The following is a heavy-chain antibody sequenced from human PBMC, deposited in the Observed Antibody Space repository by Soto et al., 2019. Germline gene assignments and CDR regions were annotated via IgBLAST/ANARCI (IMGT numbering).Heavy chain of an antibody. V-gene: IGHV3-7*01. CDR1: GFTFSSYW. Sequence: GGSLRLSCAASGFTFSSYWMSWVRQAPGKGLEWVANIKQDGSEKYYVDSVKGRFTISRDNAKNSLYLQMNSLRAEDTAVYYCARGPPIEYSSPIGPYYYYYMDVWGKGTTVTVSS. J-gene: IGHJ6*03. D-gene: IGHD6-6*01. CDR2: IKQDGSEK. CDR3: ARGPPIEYSSPIGPYYYYYMDV.